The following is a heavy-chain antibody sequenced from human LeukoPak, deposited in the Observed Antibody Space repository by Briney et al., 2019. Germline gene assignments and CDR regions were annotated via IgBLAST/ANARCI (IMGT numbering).Heavy chain of an antibody. CDR1: GYTFTGYY. D-gene: IGHD3-10*01. CDR2: INPNSGGT. V-gene: IGHV1-2*02. J-gene: IGHJ4*02. Sequence: ASVKVSCKASGYTFTGYYMHWVRQAPGQGLEWMGWINPNSGGTNYAQKFQGRVTMTRDTSISTAYMELSRLRSDDTAVYYCARRLLWFGELSLDYWGQGNLVTVSS. CDR3: ARRLLWFGELSLDY.